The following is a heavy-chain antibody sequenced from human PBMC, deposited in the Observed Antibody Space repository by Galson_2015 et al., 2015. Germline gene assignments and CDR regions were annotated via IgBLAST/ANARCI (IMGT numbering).Heavy chain of an antibody. CDR1: AFTFSGYP. CDR2: ISPSSSIT. CDR3: AREQTFGSGTYYSPDY. D-gene: IGHD3-10*01. J-gene: IGHJ4*02. V-gene: IGHV3-23*01. Sequence: SLRLSCAASAFTFSGYPMTWVRQAPGKGLDWVSTISPSSSITYYADSVKGRFTVSRDNSKNTLYLEMDSLRAEDTAVYYCAREQTFGSGTYYSPDYWGRGTLVAVSS.